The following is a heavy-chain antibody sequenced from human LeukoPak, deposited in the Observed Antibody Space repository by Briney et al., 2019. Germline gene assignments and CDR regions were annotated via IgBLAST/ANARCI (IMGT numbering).Heavy chain of an antibody. CDR1: GGSFSGYY. Sequence: SETLSLTCAVYGGSFSGYYWSWIRQPPGKGLEWIGEINHSGSTNYNPSLKSRVTISVDTSKNQFSLKLSSVTAADTAVYYCARERRPTYYDYWSGYYIWGQGTLVTVSS. CDR2: INHSGST. V-gene: IGHV4-34*01. CDR3: ARERRPTYYDYWSGYYI. J-gene: IGHJ4*02. D-gene: IGHD3-3*01.